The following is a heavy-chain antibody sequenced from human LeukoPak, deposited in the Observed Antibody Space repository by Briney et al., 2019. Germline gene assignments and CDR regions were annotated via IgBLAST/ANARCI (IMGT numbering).Heavy chain of an antibody. J-gene: IGHJ4*02. D-gene: IGHD2-2*01. V-gene: IGHV1-2*02. CDR2: INPNSGGT. CDR1: GYTFTDYY. Sequence: GASVKVSCKASGYTFTDYYIHWVRQAPGQGLEWMGWINPNSGGTIFAQNFQGRVTMTRDTSINTAYKELSRLRSDDTAMYYCARELGFCSSASCPLYHYWGQGTLVTVSS. CDR3: ARELGFCSSASCPLYHY.